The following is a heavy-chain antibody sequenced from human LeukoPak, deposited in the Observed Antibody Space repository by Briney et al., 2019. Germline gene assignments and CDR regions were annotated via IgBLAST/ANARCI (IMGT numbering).Heavy chain of an antibody. V-gene: IGHV1-69*01. CDR2: IIPIFGTA. CDR1: GGTFSSYA. Sequence: SVKVSCKASGGTFSSYAISWVRQAPGQGLEWMGGIIPIFGTANYAQKFQGRVTITADESTSTAYMELSSLRSEDTAVYYCARATDCSSTSCFLLTDYWGQGTLVTVSS. D-gene: IGHD2-2*01. CDR3: ARATDCSSTSCFLLTDY. J-gene: IGHJ4*02.